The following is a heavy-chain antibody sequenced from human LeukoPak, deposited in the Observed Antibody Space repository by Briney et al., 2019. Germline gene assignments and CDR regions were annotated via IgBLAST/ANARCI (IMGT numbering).Heavy chain of an antibody. Sequence: GGSLRLSCIASGFTFRSYGMNWVRQAPGKGLEWVTSIWYDGGNKNYADSVKGRFTISRDNSKNILYLQMNSLRVEDTAVYYCAGRYNTPAAGMDVWGNGTTVTVSS. CDR3: AGRYNTPAAGMDV. V-gene: IGHV3-33*01. D-gene: IGHD6-13*01. CDR1: GFTFRSYG. J-gene: IGHJ6*04. CDR2: IWYDGGNK.